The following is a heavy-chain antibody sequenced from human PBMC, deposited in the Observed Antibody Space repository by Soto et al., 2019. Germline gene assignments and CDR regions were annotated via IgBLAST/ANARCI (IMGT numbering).Heavy chain of an antibody. Sequence: QVQLVQSGAEMKKPGSSVKVSCQSSGGTFNTYAMNWVRQAPGQGPEWMGDIYPMFGAANYAPKFQGRVTITADESTGTSYMKLSSLTSEDTALYFCAREVHVHTPAFVYWGQGTLVTVSS. CDR3: AREVHVHTPAFVY. D-gene: IGHD3-10*02. CDR1: GGTFNTYA. V-gene: IGHV1-69*19. CDR2: IYPMFGAA. J-gene: IGHJ4*02.